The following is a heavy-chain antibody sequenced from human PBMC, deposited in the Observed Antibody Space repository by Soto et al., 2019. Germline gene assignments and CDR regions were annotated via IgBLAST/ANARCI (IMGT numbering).Heavy chain of an antibody. V-gene: IGHV4-31*03. CDR1: GGSISSGGYY. CDR2: IYYSGST. Sequence: SETLSLTCTVSGGSISSGGYYWNWIRQHPGKGLEWIGYIYYSGSTYYNPSLKSRVTISVDTSKNQFSLKLSSVTAADTAIYYCAKNRVLGESHGMDVWGQGTTVTVSS. J-gene: IGHJ6*02. CDR3: AKNRVLGESHGMDV. D-gene: IGHD3-10*01.